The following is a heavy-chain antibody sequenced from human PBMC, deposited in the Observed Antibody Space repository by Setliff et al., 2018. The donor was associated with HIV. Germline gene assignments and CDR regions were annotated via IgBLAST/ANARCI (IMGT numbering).Heavy chain of an antibody. J-gene: IGHJ4*02. D-gene: IGHD3-3*01. CDR2: INHGGST. CDR3: ARERRGYSNYFDY. Sequence: SETLSLTCAVYNGSFSAYYWAWIRQPPGKGLEWIGEINHGGSTSYNPSLKSRVTISVDTSKNQFSLNLTSVTAADTAVYYCARERRGYSNYFDYWGQGTLVTVSS. V-gene: IGHV4-34*09. CDR1: NGSFSAYY.